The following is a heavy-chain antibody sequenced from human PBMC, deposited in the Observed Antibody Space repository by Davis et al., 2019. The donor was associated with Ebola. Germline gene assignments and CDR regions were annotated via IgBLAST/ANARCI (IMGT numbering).Heavy chain of an antibody. CDR1: GFTFSDYA. CDR3: VKAMGNIVLVSGAKGDAFDV. J-gene: IGHJ3*01. D-gene: IGHD2-2*01. CDR2: INNNGGST. V-gene: IGHV3-64D*06. Sequence: PGGSLRLSCSAYGFTFSDYAMHWVRHAPGKGLEYVAVINNNGGSTYYADSVRGRFTISRDNPKSTLFLQMSPLRLEDTALYYCVKAMGNIVLVSGAKGDAFDVWGQGTMVTVSS.